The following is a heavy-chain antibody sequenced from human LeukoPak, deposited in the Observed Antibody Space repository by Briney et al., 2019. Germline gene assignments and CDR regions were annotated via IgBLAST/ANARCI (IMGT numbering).Heavy chain of an antibody. CDR1: GGTFSSYA. J-gene: IGHJ4*02. CDR3: ARGDNWNNHHYFDY. Sequence: SVRVSCTTSGGTFSSYAISWVRQAPGQGLEWMGGIIPIFGTANYTQKFQGRVANTADESTSTAYMELSSLRTEVTAVDYCARGDNWNNHHYFDYWGQGTLVTVSS. V-gene: IGHV1-69*01. CDR2: IIPIFGTA. D-gene: IGHD1/OR15-1a*01.